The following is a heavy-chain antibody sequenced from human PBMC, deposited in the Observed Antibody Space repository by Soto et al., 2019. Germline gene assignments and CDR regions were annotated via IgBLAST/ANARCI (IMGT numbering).Heavy chain of an antibody. D-gene: IGHD4-17*01. CDR1: GGTFSSYA. Sequence: AVKVSCKASGGTFSSYAISWVRQAPGQGLEWMGGVIPIFGTANYAQKFQRRVTITADESTGTAYMELSSLRSEDTAVYYCARVLGPDDGDYGGDYWGQGTLVTVSS. CDR2: VIPIFGTA. CDR3: ARVLGPDDGDYGGDY. V-gene: IGHV1-69*13. J-gene: IGHJ4*02.